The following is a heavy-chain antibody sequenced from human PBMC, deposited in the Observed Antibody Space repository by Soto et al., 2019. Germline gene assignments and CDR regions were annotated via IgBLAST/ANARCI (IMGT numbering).Heavy chain of an antibody. Sequence: EVQLVESGGGLVTPGGSLRLSCVASGFTFSNYNMNWGRQAPGKGLEWVSHISGTSVYIHYADSVKGRFTISRDNAKNSVYMQMDSLRVEDTAVYYCAREGALKPFSSWGQGALVTVSS. CDR3: AREGALKPFSS. CDR2: ISGTSVYI. J-gene: IGHJ5*02. CDR1: GFTFSNYN. V-gene: IGHV3-21*01.